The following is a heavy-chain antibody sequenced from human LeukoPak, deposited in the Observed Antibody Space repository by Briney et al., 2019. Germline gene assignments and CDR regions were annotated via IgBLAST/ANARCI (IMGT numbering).Heavy chain of an antibody. CDR2: ISRNGGST. Sequence: GGSLRLSCSASGFTFNSYPVHWVRQAPGKGLEYVSGISRNGGSTYYADSVKGRFTISGDNSKNTLYLQMSSLRAEDTAVYYCVKESGFMVAPDSAFDIWGQGTMVTVSS. D-gene: IGHD4/OR15-4a*01. J-gene: IGHJ3*02. CDR3: VKESGFMVAPDSAFDI. V-gene: IGHV3-64D*06. CDR1: GFTFNSYP.